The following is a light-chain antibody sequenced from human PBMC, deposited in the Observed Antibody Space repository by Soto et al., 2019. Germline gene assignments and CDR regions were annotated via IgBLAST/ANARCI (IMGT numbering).Light chain of an antibody. J-gene: IGLJ2*01. CDR2: DVS. Sequence: QSALTQPRSVSGSPGQSVTISCTGTSSDVGGYNYVSWYQQHPGKAPKLMIYDVSKRPSGVPDRFSGSKSGNTASLTISGLQPEDEADYYCCSYAGSYTFGVVFGGGTKVTVL. V-gene: IGLV2-11*01. CDR3: CSYAGSYTFGVV. CDR1: SSDVGGYNY.